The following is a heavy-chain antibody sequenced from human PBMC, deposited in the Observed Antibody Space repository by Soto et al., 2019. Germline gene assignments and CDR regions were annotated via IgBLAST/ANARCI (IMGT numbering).Heavy chain of an antibody. V-gene: IGHV3-11*01. Sequence: QVQLVESGGGLVKPGGSLRLSCAASGFTFSDYYMSWIRQAPGKGLEWVSYISSSGSTIYYADSVKGRFTISRDNAKNSLYLQMTSLRAEDTAVYYCARALGGYDFWSGYSAGLYWYFDLWGRGTLVTVSS. CDR3: ARALGGYDFWSGYSAGLYWYFDL. J-gene: IGHJ2*01. CDR1: GFTFSDYY. D-gene: IGHD3-3*01. CDR2: ISSSGSTI.